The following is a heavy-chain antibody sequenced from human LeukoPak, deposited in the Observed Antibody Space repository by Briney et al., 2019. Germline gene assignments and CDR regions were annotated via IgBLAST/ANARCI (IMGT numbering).Heavy chain of an antibody. Sequence: GGSLRLSCAASGFTFSSYEMNWIRQAPGKGLEWVAYISSSSSTIYYADSVKGRFTISRDNAKNSLSLQLSSLRGEDTALYYCARGDSSSILINDASDFWGQGTMVTVSS. D-gene: IGHD2-21*01. V-gene: IGHV3-48*03. CDR3: ARGDSSSILINDASDF. J-gene: IGHJ3*01. CDR1: GFTFSSYE. CDR2: ISSSSSTI.